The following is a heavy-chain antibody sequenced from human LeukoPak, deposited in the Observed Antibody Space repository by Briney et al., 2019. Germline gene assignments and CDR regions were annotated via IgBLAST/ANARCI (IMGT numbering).Heavy chain of an antibody. CDR2: IYYSGST. CDR3: ARERALTGDYYDSTEPFDY. V-gene: IGHV4-31*03. CDR1: GGSISSGGYY. J-gene: IGHJ4*02. D-gene: IGHD3-22*01. Sequence: PQTLSLTCTVSGGSISSGGYYWSWIRQHPGKGLEWIGYIYYSGSTYYNPSLKSRVTISVDTSKNQFSLKLSSVTAADTAVYYCARERALTGDYYDSTEPFDYWGQGTLVTVSS.